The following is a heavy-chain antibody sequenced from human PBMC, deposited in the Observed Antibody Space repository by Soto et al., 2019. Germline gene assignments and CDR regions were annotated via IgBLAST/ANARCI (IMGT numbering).Heavy chain of an antibody. CDR1: GFSLSTSGVG. CDR3: VHKGGGDRILDY. J-gene: IGHJ4*02. V-gene: IGHV2-5*02. Sequence: QITLKESGPTLVKPTQTLTLTCTFSGFSLSTSGVGVGWIRQPPGKALEWLALIYWDDDKRDRPSLKSRLTITTDTSKNQVDLTMTHMDPVDTATYYCVHKGGGDRILDYWGQGTLVTVSS. CDR2: IYWDDDK. D-gene: IGHD3-16*01.